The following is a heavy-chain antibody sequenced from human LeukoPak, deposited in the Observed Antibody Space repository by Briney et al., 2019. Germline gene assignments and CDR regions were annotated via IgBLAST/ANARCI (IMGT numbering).Heavy chain of an antibody. D-gene: IGHD3-3*01. Sequence: SGTLSLTCAVSGGSISSSNWWSWVRQPPGKGLEWIGEVYHSGSTNYNPSLKSRVTISVDKSKNQFSLKLSSVTAADTAVYYCARGALPYDFWSGYYGDWGQGTLVTDSS. V-gene: IGHV4-4*02. J-gene: IGHJ4*02. CDR2: VYHSGST. CDR3: ARGALPYDFWSGYYGD. CDR1: GGSISSSNW.